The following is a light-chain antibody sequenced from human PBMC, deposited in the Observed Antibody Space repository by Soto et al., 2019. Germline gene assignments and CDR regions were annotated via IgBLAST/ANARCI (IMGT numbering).Light chain of an antibody. J-gene: IGLJ2*01. CDR2: DVT. CDR3: CSYAGSYVV. Sequence: QSVLTQPRSVSGSPGQSVTISCTGTSSDVVGYNYVSWYQHHPGKAPKLMIYDVTKRPSGVPDRFSASKSGNTASLTISGLQAEDEADYYCCSYAGSYVVFGGGTQLTVL. CDR1: SSDVVGYNY. V-gene: IGLV2-11*01.